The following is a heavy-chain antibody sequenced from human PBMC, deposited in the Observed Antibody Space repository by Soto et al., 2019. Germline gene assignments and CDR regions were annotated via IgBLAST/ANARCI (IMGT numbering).Heavy chain of an antibody. CDR2: ISWDGGST. CDR3: AKDSALEQQLVWGWFDP. D-gene: IGHD6-13*01. CDR1: GFTFDDYT. V-gene: IGHV3-43*01. Sequence: GGSLRLSCAASGFTFDDYTMHWVRQAPGKGLEWVSLISWDGGSTYYADSVKGRFTISRDNSKNSLYLQMNSLRTEDTALYYCAKDSALEQQLVWGWFDPWGQGTLVTVSS. J-gene: IGHJ5*02.